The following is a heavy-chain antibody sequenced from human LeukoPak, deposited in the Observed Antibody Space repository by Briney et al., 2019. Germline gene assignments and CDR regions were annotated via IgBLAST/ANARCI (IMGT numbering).Heavy chain of an antibody. CDR2: ISGSGGST. Sequence: GGSLRLSCAASGFTFSSYAMSWVRQAPGEGLEWVSSISGSGGSTYYADSVKGRFTISRDNSKNTLYLQMNSLRAEDTAVYYCAKGSRGLYTNFDYWGQGTLVTVSS. CDR3: AKGSRGLYTNFDY. V-gene: IGHV3-23*01. CDR1: GFTFSSYA. J-gene: IGHJ4*02. D-gene: IGHD3-10*01.